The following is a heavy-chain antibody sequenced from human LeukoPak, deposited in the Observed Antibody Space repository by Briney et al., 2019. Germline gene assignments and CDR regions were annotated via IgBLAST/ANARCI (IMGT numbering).Heavy chain of an antibody. J-gene: IGHJ4*02. Sequence: SETLSLTCTVSGGSISRYYWSWIRQPPGKGLEWIGYIHYSGSTKYNPSLKSRVTISVDTSKNHSSLKLTSVTAADTAVYYCARMYSSSSYFDSWGQGTLVTVSS. CDR2: IHYSGST. CDR3: ARMYSSSSYFDS. D-gene: IGHD6-6*01. CDR1: GGSISRYY. V-gene: IGHV4-59*08.